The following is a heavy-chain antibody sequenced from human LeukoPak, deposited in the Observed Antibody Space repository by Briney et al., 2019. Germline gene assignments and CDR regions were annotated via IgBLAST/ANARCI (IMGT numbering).Heavy chain of an antibody. CDR1: GYTFTKYA. CDR2: INTNTGNP. CDR3: ARGFYGDYDQPQYFQH. D-gene: IGHD4-17*01. J-gene: IGHJ1*01. Sequence: ASVKVSCKASGYTFTKYAMIWVRQAPGQGLEWLGWINTNTGNPAYAQGFTGRFVFSLDTSVSTAYLQISSLKAEDTAIYYCARGFYGDYDQPQYFQHWGQGTLVTVSS. V-gene: IGHV7-4-1*02.